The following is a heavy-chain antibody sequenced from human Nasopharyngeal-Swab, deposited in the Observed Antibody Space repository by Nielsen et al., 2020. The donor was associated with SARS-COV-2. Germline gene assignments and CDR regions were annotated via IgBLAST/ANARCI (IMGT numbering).Heavy chain of an antibody. CDR3: ARDGGYDPWFDP. CDR1: GYTFTGYY. V-gene: IGHV1-2*02. D-gene: IGHD5-12*01. CDR2: INPNSGGT. J-gene: IGHJ5*02. Sequence: ASVKVSCKASGYTFTGYYMHWVRQAPGQGLEWMGWINPNSGGTNYAQKFQGRVTMTRDTSVSTAYMELSRLRSDDTAVYYCARDGGYDPWFDPWGQGTLVTVSS.